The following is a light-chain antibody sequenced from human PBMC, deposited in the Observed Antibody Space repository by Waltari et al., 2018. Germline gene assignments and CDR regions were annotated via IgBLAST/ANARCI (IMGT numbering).Light chain of an antibody. V-gene: IGLV2-23*01. CDR2: EAT. J-gene: IGLJ1*01. Sequence: QSALSQPASVSGSPGQSLTITCTGASTDLASYNLVAWHQHHPTRAPKLIIYEATKRPSGISHRFAGAKSGATASLRIAGLQADDEADYYCCSYTGSSTSYGCGGGTKVTVL. CDR1: STDLASYNL. CDR3: CSYTGSSTSYG.